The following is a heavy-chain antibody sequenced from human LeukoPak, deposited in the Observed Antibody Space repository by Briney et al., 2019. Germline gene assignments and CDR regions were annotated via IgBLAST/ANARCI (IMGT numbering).Heavy chain of an antibody. J-gene: IGHJ4*02. Sequence: SETLSLTCTVSGGPISSYYWSWIRQPPGKGLEWIGYIYYSGSTNYNPSLKSRVTISVDTSKNQFSLKLSSVTAADTAVYYCARGVGDYYFDYWGQGALVTVSS. CDR3: ARGVGDYYFDY. D-gene: IGHD4-17*01. V-gene: IGHV4-59*01. CDR1: GGPISSYY. CDR2: IYYSGST.